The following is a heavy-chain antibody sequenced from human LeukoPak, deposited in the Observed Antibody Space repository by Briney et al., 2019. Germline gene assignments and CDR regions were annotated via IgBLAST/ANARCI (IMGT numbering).Heavy chain of an antibody. Sequence: PGRSLRLSCAASGFTFDDYAMHWVRQAPGKGLEWVSGISWNSGSIGYADSVKGRFTISRDNAKNSLYLQMNSLRAEDMALYYCAKDMGSSGWYYFDYWGQRTLVTVSS. D-gene: IGHD6-19*01. J-gene: IGHJ4*02. CDR1: GFTFDDYA. CDR2: ISWNSGSI. V-gene: IGHV3-9*03. CDR3: AKDMGSSGWYYFDY.